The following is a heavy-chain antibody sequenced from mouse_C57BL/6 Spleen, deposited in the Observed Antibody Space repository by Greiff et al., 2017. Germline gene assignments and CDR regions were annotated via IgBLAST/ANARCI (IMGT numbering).Heavy chain of an antibody. D-gene: IGHD1-1*01. CDR3: ARGLYGSVYFDV. J-gene: IGHJ1*03. Sequence: VQLQQSGAELVKPGASVKLSCTASGFNIKDYYMHWVKQRTEQGLEWIGRIDPEDGGTKYAPKFQGKATITADTSSNTAYLQLSSLTSEDTAVYYSARGLYGSVYFDVWGTGTTVTVAS. V-gene: IGHV14-2*01. CDR2: IDPEDGGT. CDR1: GFNIKDYY.